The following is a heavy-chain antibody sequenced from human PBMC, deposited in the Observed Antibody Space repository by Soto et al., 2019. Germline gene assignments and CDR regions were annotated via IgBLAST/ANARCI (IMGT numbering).Heavy chain of an antibody. D-gene: IGHD6-19*01. CDR2: IYSGGST. V-gene: IGHV3-53*01. Sequence: GGSLRLSCAASGFTVSSNYMSWVRQAPGKGLEWVSVIYSGGSTYYADSVKGRFTISRDNSKNTLYLQMNSLRAEDTAVYYCARGTRGYSSGWLQNGEEYYGMDVWGQGTTVTVSS. CDR3: ARGTRGYSSGWLQNGEEYYGMDV. J-gene: IGHJ6*02. CDR1: GFTVSSNY.